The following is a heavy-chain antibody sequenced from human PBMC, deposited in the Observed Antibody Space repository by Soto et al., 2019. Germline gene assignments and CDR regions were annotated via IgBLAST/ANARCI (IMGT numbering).Heavy chain of an antibody. D-gene: IGHD3-22*01. CDR1: GFTFSSYA. Sequence: GGSLRLSCAASGFTFSSYAMSWVRQAPGKGLEWVSAISGSGGSTYYADSVKGRFTISRDNSKNTLYLQMNSLRAEDTAVYYCAKSQIGQHYYDSSGYYSRGWFDPWGQGTLVTVSS. V-gene: IGHV3-23*01. CDR2: ISGSGGST. J-gene: IGHJ5*02. CDR3: AKSQIGQHYYDSSGYYSRGWFDP.